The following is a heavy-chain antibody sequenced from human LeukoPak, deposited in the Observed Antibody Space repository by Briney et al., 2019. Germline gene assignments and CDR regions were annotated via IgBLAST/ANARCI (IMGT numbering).Heavy chain of an antibody. Sequence: SETLSLTCTVSGGSISSYYWSWIRQPAGKGLEWIGRIHTSGSINHNPSLKSRVTISVDTSKNQFSLKLNSVTAADTAVYFCARSAAVAGSSGWFDPWGQGTLVTVSS. D-gene: IGHD6-19*01. CDR2: IHTSGSI. CDR3: ARSAAVAGSSGWFDP. V-gene: IGHV4-4*07. CDR1: GGSISSYY. J-gene: IGHJ5*02.